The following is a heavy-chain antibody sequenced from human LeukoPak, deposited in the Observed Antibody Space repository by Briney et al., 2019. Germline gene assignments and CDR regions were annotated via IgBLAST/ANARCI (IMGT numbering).Heavy chain of an antibody. J-gene: IGHJ4*02. Sequence: PGGSLRLSCTASGFTFGDYAMSWVRQAPGKGLEWVGFIRSKAYGGTTEYAASVKGRFTISRDDSKSIAYLQMNSLKTEDTAVYYCTRVTPQMYYYDSSGYYYGGYFDYWGQGTLVTVSS. CDR2: IRSKAYGGTT. V-gene: IGHV3-49*04. CDR3: TRVTPQMYYYDSSGYYYGGYFDY. CDR1: GFTFGDYA. D-gene: IGHD3-22*01.